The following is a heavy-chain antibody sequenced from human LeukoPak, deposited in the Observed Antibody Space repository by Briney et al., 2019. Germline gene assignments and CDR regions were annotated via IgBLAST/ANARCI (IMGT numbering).Heavy chain of an antibody. CDR2: LDPEHGAR. Sequence: ASVTVSFKVSVQSLTIVSIHWVRQSPGKGREGMGGLDPEHGARLYAQTFQGRVPMTEDASTDTAYMELNRLRSEDTAVYYCATATIIWGSYRSWLDTWGQGTLVTVSS. CDR3: ATATIIWGSYRSWLDT. J-gene: IGHJ5*02. CDR1: VQSLTIVS. D-gene: IGHD3-16*02. V-gene: IGHV1-24*01.